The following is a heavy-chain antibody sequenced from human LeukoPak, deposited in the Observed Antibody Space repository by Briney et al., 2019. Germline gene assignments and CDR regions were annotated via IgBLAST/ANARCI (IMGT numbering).Heavy chain of an antibody. V-gene: IGHV3-23*01. CDR3: AKDPIEGILTGPGY. CDR1: GFTFSNFA. D-gene: IGHD3-9*01. CDR2: ISDSGGST. Sequence: GGSLRLSCAASGFTFSNFAMSWVRQAPGKGLEWVSVISDSGGSTYYADSVGGRFTISRDNSNNTLFLQMNSLSPEDTAMYYCAKDPIEGILTGPGYWGHGTLVTVSS. J-gene: IGHJ4*01.